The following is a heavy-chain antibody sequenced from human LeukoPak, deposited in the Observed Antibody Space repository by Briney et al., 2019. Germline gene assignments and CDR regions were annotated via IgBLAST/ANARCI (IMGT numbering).Heavy chain of an antibody. CDR3: ARGVVLTGYPLDF. V-gene: IGHV4-59*01. CDR2: IYYSGST. D-gene: IGHD3-9*01. J-gene: IGHJ4*02. CDR1: DGSLSSYY. Sequence: PSETLSLTCTVSDGSLSSYYWSWIRQPPGKGLEWIGYIYYSGSTDYNPFLKSRVTISVDTSKKQFSLKLSSVTAADTAVYYCARGVVLTGYPLDFWGRGTLVTVSS.